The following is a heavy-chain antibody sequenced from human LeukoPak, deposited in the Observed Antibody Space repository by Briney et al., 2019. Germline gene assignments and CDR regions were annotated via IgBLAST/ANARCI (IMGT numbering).Heavy chain of an antibody. CDR1: GFTVSSNY. V-gene: IGHV3-53*01. D-gene: IGHD3-3*01. J-gene: IGHJ4*02. CDR3: AKDTSGYLDY. Sequence: GGSLRLSCAASGFTVSSNYMNWVRQAPGKGLEWVSVIYSGGSAYYADSVKGRFTISRDNSKNTLYLQMNSLRAEDTAVYYCAKDTSGYLDYWGQGTLVTVSS. CDR2: IYSGGSA.